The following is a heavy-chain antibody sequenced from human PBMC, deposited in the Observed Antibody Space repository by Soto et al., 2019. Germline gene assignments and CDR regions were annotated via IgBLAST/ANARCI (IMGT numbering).Heavy chain of an antibody. V-gene: IGHV3-30-3*01. CDR2: ISYDGSNK. CDR3: GRKSEQWLNNRAADFQH. D-gene: IGHD6-19*01. J-gene: IGHJ1*01. CDR1: GFTFSSYA. Sequence: QVQLVEAGGGVVQPGSSLRLSCAASGFTFSSYAMHWVRQAPGKGLEWGAGISYDGSNKYYVDSVKGRFTISRDNSKNPLYVQMNSLKSKATAVNYCGRKSEQWLNNRAADFQHGGQGTLVTVS.